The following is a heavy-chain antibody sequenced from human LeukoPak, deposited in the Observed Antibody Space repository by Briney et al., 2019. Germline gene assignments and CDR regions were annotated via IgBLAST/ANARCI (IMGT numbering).Heavy chain of an antibody. V-gene: IGHV1-18*01. Sequence: GASVKVSCKASGYTFTNYGISWVRQAPGQGLEWMGWISAYNGHTNYAQKLQGRVTMTTDTSTSTAYMELRSLRSDDTAVYYCARVTGLLWFGELTPNWFDPWGQGTLVTVSS. D-gene: IGHD3-10*01. CDR1: GYTFTNYG. CDR3: ARVTGLLWFGELTPNWFDP. J-gene: IGHJ5*02. CDR2: ISAYNGHT.